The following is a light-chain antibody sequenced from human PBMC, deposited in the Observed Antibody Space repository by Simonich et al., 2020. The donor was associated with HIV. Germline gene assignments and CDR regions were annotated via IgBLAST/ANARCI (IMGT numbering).Light chain of an antibody. CDR1: QSVLYSSNNKNY. J-gene: IGKJ2*01. V-gene: IGKV4-1*01. CDR3: QQYYSTPYT. Sequence: DIVMTQSPDSLAVSLSERATINCKSSQSVLYSSNNKNYLAWYQQKPGQPPKLIIYWASTRESGVPDRFSGSGSGTDFTLTISSQQAEDVAVYYCQQYYSTPYTFGQGTKLEIK. CDR2: WAS.